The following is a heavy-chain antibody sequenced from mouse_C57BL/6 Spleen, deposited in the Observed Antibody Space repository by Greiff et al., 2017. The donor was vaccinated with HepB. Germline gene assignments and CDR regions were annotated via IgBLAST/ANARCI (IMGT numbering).Heavy chain of an antibody. D-gene: IGHD3-2*02. J-gene: IGHJ2*01. V-gene: IGHV1-59*01. CDR1: GYTFTSYW. CDR2: IDPSDSYT. CDR3: ARRGGSSGSFDY. Sequence: VQLQQPGAELVRPGTSVKLSCKASGYTFTSYWLHWVKQRPGQGLEWIGVIDPSDSYTNYNQKFKGKATLTVDTSSRTAYMQLSSLTSEDSAVYYCARRGGSSGSFDYWGQGTTLTVSS.